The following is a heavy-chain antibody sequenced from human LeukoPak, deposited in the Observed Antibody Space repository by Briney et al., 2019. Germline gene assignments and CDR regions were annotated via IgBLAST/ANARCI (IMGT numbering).Heavy chain of an antibody. CDR1: GGSFSGYY. CDR3: ARKCTTMIVVVIDQRYNWFDP. D-gene: IGHD3-22*01. J-gene: IGHJ5*02. V-gene: IGHV4-34*01. CDR2: INHSGST. Sequence: SETLSLTCAVYGGSFSGYYWSWIRQPPGKGLEWIGEINHSGSTNYNPSLKSRVTISVDTSKNQFSLKLSSVTAADTAVYYCARKCTTMIVVVIDQRYNWFDPWGQGTLVTVSS.